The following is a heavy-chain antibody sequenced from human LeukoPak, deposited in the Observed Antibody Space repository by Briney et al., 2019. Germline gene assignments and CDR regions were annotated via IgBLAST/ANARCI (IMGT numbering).Heavy chain of an antibody. CDR3: ALSSYFDY. V-gene: IGHV3-48*02. CDR1: GFTFSDYG. D-gene: IGHD3-16*02. CDR2: ISSSSSTI. J-gene: IGHJ4*02. Sequence: PGGSLRLSCVASGFTFSDYGMNWVRQAPGTGLEWVSYISSSSSTIYYADSVKGRFTISRDNAKNSLYLQMNSLRDEDTAVYYCALSSYFDYWGQGTLVTVSP.